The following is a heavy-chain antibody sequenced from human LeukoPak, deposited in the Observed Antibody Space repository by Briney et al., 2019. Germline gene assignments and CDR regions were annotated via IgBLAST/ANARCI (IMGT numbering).Heavy chain of an antibody. CDR1: GGSISSYY. Sequence: SETLSLTCTVSGGSISSYYWSWIRQPPGKGLEWIGYIYYSGSTNYNPSLKSRVTISVDTSKNQFSLKLSSVTAADTAVYYCARVSRPDCSSTSCYSFDPWGQGTLVTVSS. J-gene: IGHJ5*02. D-gene: IGHD2-2*01. CDR2: IYYSGST. CDR3: ARVSRPDCSSTSCYSFDP. V-gene: IGHV4-59*01.